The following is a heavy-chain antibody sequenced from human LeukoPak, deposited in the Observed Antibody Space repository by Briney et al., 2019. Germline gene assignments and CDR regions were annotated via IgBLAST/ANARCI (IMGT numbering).Heavy chain of an antibody. CDR1: GYTLTELS. Sequence: ASVTVSCKVSGYTLTELSMHWVRQAPGKGLEWMGGFDPEDGETIYAQKFQGRVTMTEDTSTDTAYMELSGLRSEDTAVYYCATSPTFGGVRGFDYWGQGTLVTVSS. J-gene: IGHJ4*02. CDR2: FDPEDGET. V-gene: IGHV1-24*01. D-gene: IGHD3-16*01. CDR3: ATSPTFGGVRGFDY.